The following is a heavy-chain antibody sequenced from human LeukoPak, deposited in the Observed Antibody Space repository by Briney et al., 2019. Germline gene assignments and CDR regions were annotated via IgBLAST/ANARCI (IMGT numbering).Heavy chain of an antibody. Sequence: KPGGSLRLSCAASGFTFSSYSMNWVRQAPGKGLEWVSSISSSSSYIYYADSVKGRFTISRDNSKNTLYLQMNSLRAEDTAVYYCARARGRGAFDIWGQGTMVTVSS. CDR3: ARARGRGAFDI. J-gene: IGHJ3*02. D-gene: IGHD1-26*01. V-gene: IGHV3-21*01. CDR2: ISSSSSYI. CDR1: GFTFSSYS.